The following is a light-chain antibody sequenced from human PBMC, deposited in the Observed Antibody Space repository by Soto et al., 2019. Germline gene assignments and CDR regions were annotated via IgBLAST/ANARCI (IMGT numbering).Light chain of an antibody. CDR2: GAS. V-gene: IGKV3-20*01. CDR3: QQYGSSPLT. Sequence: EIVLTQSPGTLSLSPGERATVSCRASQSVSSSYLAWYQQKPGQAPRLLIYGASSRATGIPDRFSGSGSGTDFNLTISRLEPEDFAVYYCQQYGSSPLTFGQGTKAEIK. CDR1: QSVSSSY. J-gene: IGKJ1*01.